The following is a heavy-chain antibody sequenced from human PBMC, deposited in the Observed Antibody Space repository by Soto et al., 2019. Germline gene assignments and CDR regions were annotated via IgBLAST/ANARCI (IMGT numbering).Heavy chain of an antibody. CDR1: GFTFGGYG. V-gene: IGHV3-49*04. CDR3: TRAVCGSDCPPYYFDY. D-gene: IGHD2-21*02. CDR2: IRSKAYGGTT. J-gene: IGHJ4*02. Sequence: GGSLRLSCTASGFTFGGYGMSWVRQAPGKGLEWVGFIRSKAYGGTTEYVASVRGRFTISRDDSKSIAYLQMNSLKTEDTAVYYCTRAVCGSDCPPYYFDYWGQGTLVTVSS.